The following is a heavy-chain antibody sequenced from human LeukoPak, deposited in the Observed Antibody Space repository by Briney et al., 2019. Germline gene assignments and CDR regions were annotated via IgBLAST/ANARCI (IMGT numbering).Heavy chain of an antibody. CDR2: IKGKTDGGTT. V-gene: IGHV3-15*01. CDR1: GFTFSSHA. CDR3: TTGCSSSSCYNTLDY. J-gene: IGHJ4*02. D-gene: IGHD2-2*02. Sequence: GGSLRLSCAASGFTFSSHAMSWVRQAPGKGLEWVGRIKGKTDGGTTEYAAPVKGRFTISRDDSKNTLYLQMNSLKTEDTAVYYCTTGCSSSSCYNTLDYWGQGTLVIVSS.